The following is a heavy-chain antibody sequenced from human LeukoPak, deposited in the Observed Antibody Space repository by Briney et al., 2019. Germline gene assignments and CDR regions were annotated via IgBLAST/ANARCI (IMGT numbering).Heavy chain of an antibody. CDR1: GFTFATYT. CDR3: ARSSRSSLAGMRDAFDI. Sequence: PGGSLRLSCTGAGFTFATYTFNWVRQAPGKGLEWVSVIYSGGSTYYADSVKGRFTISRDNSKNTLYLQMNSLRAEDTAVYYCARSSRSSLAGMRDAFDIWGQGTMVTVSS. D-gene: IGHD6-19*01. V-gene: IGHV3-53*01. J-gene: IGHJ3*02. CDR2: IYSGGST.